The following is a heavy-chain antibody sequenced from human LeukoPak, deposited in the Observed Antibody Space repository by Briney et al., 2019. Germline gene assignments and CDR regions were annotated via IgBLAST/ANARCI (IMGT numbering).Heavy chain of an antibody. D-gene: IGHD4-17*01. CDR2: IYSSGST. Sequence: SQTLSLTCTVSGGSISSGTYYWSWIRQPAGKGLEWIGRIYSSGSTSYNPSLESRVTISVDTSKNRFSLKLSSVTAADTAVYYCAIHDYGDRDAFDIWGQGTMVTVPS. CDR1: GGSISSGTYY. CDR3: AIHDYGDRDAFDI. V-gene: IGHV4-61*02. J-gene: IGHJ3*02.